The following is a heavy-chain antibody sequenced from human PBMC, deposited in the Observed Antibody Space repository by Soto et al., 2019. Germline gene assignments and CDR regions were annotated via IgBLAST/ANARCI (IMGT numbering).Heavy chain of an antibody. J-gene: IGHJ6*02. CDR2: IHGSGRSK. CDR3: AKVGPSFYYGMDV. CDR1: GVSFSDEA. V-gene: IGHV3-23*04. Sequence: EVHLAESGGGLVQLGGSLTVSCVASGVSFSDEAMTWVRQAPGKGLEWVASIHGSGRSKYYPDSLRGRFTISRDNSRSTLFLQMDRLTAADTAVYYCAKVGPSFYYGMDVWGQGTTVTVSS. D-gene: IGHD1-26*01.